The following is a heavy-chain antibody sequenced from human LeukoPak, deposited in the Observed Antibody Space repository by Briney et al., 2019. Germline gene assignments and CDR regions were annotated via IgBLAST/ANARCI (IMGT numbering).Heavy chain of an antibody. CDR3: TRDKYGGNSNAFDI. CDR2: VGTDGSST. V-gene: IGHV3-74*01. J-gene: IGHJ3*02. D-gene: IGHD4-23*01. Sequence: GGSLRLSCAASGFTFSNYWMDWVRQVPGKGPVWASRVGTDGSSTAYADYVKGRFTISRDNAKNTLYLQMNSLRVEDTAVYYCTRDKYGGNSNAFDIWGQGTLVTVSS. CDR1: GFTFSNYW.